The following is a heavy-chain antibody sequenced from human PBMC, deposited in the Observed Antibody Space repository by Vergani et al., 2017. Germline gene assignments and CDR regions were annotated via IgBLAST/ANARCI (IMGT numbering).Heavy chain of an antibody. CDR3: ARGNVVVVPAATNHYYYYYYMDV. V-gene: IGHV5-51*01. CDR1: GYSFTEYW. D-gene: IGHD2-2*01. CDR2: IYPGDSET. Sequence: EVQLVQSGAEVKKPGESLKISCKGSGYSFTEYWIAWVRQMPGKGLEWMGTIYPGDSETRYSPSFQGQVTISADKSISTAYLQWSSLKASDSAMYYCARGNVVVVPAATNHYYYYYYMDVWGKGTTVTVSS. J-gene: IGHJ6*03.